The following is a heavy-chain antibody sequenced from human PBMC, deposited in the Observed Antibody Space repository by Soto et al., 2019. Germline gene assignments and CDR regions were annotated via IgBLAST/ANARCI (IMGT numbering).Heavy chain of an antibody. Sequence: ASVKVSCKASGYTFTGYYMHWGRQAPGQGLEWMGWINPNSGGTNYAQKFQGWVTMTRDTSISTAYMELSRLRSDDTAVYYCARDARGDEAPMDYWGQGTLVTVSS. D-gene: IGHD3-10*01. CDR1: GYTFTGYY. J-gene: IGHJ4*02. CDR3: ARDARGDEAPMDY. V-gene: IGHV1-2*04. CDR2: INPNSGGT.